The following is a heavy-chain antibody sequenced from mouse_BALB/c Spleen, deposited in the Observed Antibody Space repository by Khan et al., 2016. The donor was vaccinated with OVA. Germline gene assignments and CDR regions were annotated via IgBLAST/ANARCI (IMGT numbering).Heavy chain of an antibody. CDR2: ISSGGSYT. J-gene: IGHJ3*01. Sequence: EVELVESGGGLVKPGGSLKLSCAVSGFTFSNYAMSWVRQTPEKRLEWVATISSGGSYTYYPDSVQGRFTISRDNAKNTLYLQMSSPRSEDTAIYYCARELFTTVVATPFAYWGQGTLVTVSA. CDR3: ARELFTTVVATPFAY. D-gene: IGHD1-1*01. V-gene: IGHV5-9-3*01. CDR1: GFTFSNYA.